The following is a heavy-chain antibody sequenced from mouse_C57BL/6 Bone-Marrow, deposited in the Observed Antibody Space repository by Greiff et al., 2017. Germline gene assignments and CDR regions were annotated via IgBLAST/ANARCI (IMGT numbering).Heavy chain of an antibody. CDR2: IYPGSGST. CDR3: AGPYYSNCWCFDV. V-gene: IGHV1-55*01. J-gene: IGHJ1*03. CDR1: GYTFTSYW. Sequence: QVQLQQPGAELVKPGASVKMSCKASGYTFTSYWITWVKQRPGQGLEWIGDIYPGSGSTNYNEKFKSKATLTADTSSSTAYMQLSSLASEDSAVYCCAGPYYSNCWCFDVWGTGTAVTVSA. D-gene: IGHD2-5*01.